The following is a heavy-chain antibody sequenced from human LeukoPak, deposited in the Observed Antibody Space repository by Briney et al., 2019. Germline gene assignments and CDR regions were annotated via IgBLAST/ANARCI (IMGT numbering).Heavy chain of an antibody. CDR3: ARGYRVSSSSWVWYNWFDP. J-gene: IGHJ5*02. D-gene: IGHD6-13*01. CDR1: GGTFSSYA. Sequence: ASVKVSCKASGGTFSSYAISWVRQAPGQGLEWMGGIIPIFGTANYAQKFQGRVTITADKSTSTAYMELSSLRSEDTAVYYCARGYRVSSSSWVWYNWFDPWGQGTLVTVSS. V-gene: IGHV1-69*06. CDR2: IIPIFGTA.